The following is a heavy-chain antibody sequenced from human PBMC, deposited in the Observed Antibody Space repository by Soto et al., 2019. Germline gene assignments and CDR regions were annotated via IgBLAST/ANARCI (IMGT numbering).Heavy chain of an antibody. V-gene: IGHV3-30*03. J-gene: IGHJ4*02. Sequence: GGSLRLSCVASGYTFRNYGMHWVRQAPGKGLEWVAFISFNGITEYYADSVKGRFTLSRDNSKNTLYLQMNSLRAEDTALYYCARDIYDFWSGYYYWGQGALVTVSS. CDR2: ISFNGITE. CDR3: ARDIYDFWSGYYY. CDR1: GYTFRNYG. D-gene: IGHD3-3*01.